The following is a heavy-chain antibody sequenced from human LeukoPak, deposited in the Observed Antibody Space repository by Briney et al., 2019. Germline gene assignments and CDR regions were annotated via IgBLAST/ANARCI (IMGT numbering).Heavy chain of an antibody. V-gene: IGHV3-23*01. J-gene: IGHJ5*02. CDR2: ISGSGGST. CDR3: AKDGIFGVESRFDP. CDR1: GFTFNSYA. Sequence: GGSLRLSCAASGFTFNSYAMSWVRQAPGKGLEWVSAISGSGGSTYYADSVKGRFTISRDNSKNTLYLQMNSLRAEDTAVYYCAKDGIFGVESRFDPWGQGTLVTVSS. D-gene: IGHD3-3*01.